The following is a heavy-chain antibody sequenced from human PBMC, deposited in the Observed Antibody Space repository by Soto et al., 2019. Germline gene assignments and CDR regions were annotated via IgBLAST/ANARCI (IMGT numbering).Heavy chain of an antibody. Sequence: QVQLQQWGAGLLKPSETLSLTCAVYGGSVSSGSYYWSWIRQPPGKGLEWIGEMSHSGGSHFNRSLKGRVTISVDTSKNQFSLKVSSGSAADTALYYCARVERGTATTVVDAFDIWGPGTMVTVSS. D-gene: IGHD1-1*01. CDR3: ARVERGTATTVVDAFDI. CDR2: MSHSGGS. CDR1: GGSVSSGSYY. V-gene: IGHV4-34*01. J-gene: IGHJ3*02.